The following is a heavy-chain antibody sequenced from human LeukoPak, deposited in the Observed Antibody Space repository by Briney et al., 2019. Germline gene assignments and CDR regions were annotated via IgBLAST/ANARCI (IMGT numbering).Heavy chain of an antibody. CDR3: ARGTYYYDSSGYLLDY. CDR1: GGSISSYY. V-gene: IGHV4-59*01. CDR2: IYYSGST. Sequence: PSETLSLTRTVSGGSISSYYWSWIRQPPRKGLEWIGYIYYSGSTNYNPSLKSRVTISVDTSKNQFSLKLSSVPAADTAVYYCARGTYYYDSSGYLLDYWGQGTLVTVSS. J-gene: IGHJ4*02. D-gene: IGHD3-22*01.